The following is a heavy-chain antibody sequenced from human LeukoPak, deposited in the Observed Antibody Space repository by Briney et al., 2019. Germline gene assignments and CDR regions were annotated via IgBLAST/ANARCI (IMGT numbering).Heavy chain of an antibody. Sequence: TSGTLSLTCNVSGGSISSYSWSWVRQSSGKGLEWIGYIYYIGRTNYNPSLKSRVTISMETSKNQSFLNMRPVTAADPAVYYCARWATGGIDYWGQGTLVTVSS. CDR1: GGSISSYS. CDR3: ARWATGGIDY. J-gene: IGHJ4*02. V-gene: IGHV4-59*01. CDR2: IYYIGRT. D-gene: IGHD2-8*02.